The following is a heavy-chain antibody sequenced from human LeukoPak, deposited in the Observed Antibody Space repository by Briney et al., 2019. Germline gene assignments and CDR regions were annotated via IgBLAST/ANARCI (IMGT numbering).Heavy chain of an antibody. Sequence: KPGGSLRLSCAASGFTFSSYAMSWVRQAPGKGLERVSAISGSGGSTYYADSVKGRFTISRDNSKNTLYLQMNSLRAEDTAVYYCAKDPRLDSGGWYLYFDFWGQGTLVTVSS. CDR1: GFTFSSYA. CDR3: AKDPRLDSGGWYLYFDF. V-gene: IGHV3-23*01. D-gene: IGHD6-19*01. J-gene: IGHJ4*02. CDR2: ISGSGGST.